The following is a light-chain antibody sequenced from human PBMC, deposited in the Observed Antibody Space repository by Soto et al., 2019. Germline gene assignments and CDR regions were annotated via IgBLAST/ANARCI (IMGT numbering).Light chain of an antibody. CDR2: GNS. V-gene: IGLV1-40*01. Sequence: QSVLTQPPSVSGAPGQRGTISCTGSSSNIGAGYDVHWYQQLPGTAPKLLIYGNSNRPSGVPDRFSGSKSGTSASLAITGLQAEEEADYYCQSYDSSLSGAVVFGGGTKLPVL. J-gene: IGLJ2*01. CDR1: SSNIGAGYD. CDR3: QSYDSSLSGAVV.